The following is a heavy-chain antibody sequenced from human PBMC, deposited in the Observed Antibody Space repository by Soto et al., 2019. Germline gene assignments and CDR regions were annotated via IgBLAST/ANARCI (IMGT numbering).Heavy chain of an antibody. Sequence: GGSLRLSCAASGFTFRSYGMHWVRQAPGKGLECVAFISFDETIKYYADSVKGRFTISRDISKNTLYLQMSSLRAEDTAPYYCAKDLSYGYVDYWGQGTLVTVSS. V-gene: IGHV3-30*18. D-gene: IGHD5-18*01. CDR1: GFTFRSYG. CDR2: ISFDETIK. J-gene: IGHJ4*02. CDR3: AKDLSYGYVDY.